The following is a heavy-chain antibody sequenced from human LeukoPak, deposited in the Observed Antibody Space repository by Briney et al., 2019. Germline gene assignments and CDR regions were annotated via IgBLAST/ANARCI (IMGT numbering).Heavy chain of an antibody. CDR1: GFTFSSYG. D-gene: IGHD6-6*01. V-gene: IGHV3-30*02. Sequence: GGSLRLSCAASGFTFSSYGMHRVRQAPGKGLEWVAFIRYDGSNKYYADSVKGRFTISRDNSKNTLYLQMNSLRAEDTAVYYCAKGEIAARTYFDYWGQGTLVTVSS. CDR3: AKGEIAARTYFDY. J-gene: IGHJ4*02. CDR2: IRYDGSNK.